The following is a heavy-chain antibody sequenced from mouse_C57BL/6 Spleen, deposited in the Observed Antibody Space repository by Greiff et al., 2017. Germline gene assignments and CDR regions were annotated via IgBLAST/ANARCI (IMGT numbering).Heavy chain of an antibody. CDR1: GYTFTSYW. V-gene: IGHV1-72*01. J-gene: IGHJ2*01. Sequence: QVQLQQPGAELVKPGASVKLSCKASGYTFTSYWMHWVKQRPGRGFEWIGRIDPNSGGTKYNEKFKSKATLTVDKPSSTAYMQLSSLTSEDSAVYYCARVREYYFDYWGQGTTLTVSS. CDR3: ARVREYYFDY. CDR2: IDPNSGGT.